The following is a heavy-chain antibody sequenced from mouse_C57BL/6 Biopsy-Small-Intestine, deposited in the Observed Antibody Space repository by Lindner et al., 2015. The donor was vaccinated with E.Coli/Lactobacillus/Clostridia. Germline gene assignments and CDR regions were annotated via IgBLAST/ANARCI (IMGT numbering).Heavy chain of an antibody. CDR3: VKDCAKFACFAGFAY. V-gene: IGHV1-26*01. CDR1: GYRFTDYY. D-gene: IGHD1-3*01. J-gene: IGHJ4*01. Sequence: SVKVSCKASGYRFTDYYMHWVRQAPGQGLEWMGWIDPKSGGTYYAQRLQGRITMTRDTSISSAYMELRGLRPDDTAVYYCVKDCAKFACFAGFAYWGQGTQVTVSS. CDR2: IDPKSGGT.